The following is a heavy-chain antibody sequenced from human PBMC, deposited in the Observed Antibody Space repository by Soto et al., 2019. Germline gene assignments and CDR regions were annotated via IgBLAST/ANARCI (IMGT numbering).Heavy chain of an antibody. CDR1: GYSFTSYW. CDR2: IYPGDSDT. V-gene: IGHV5-51*01. Sequence: EVQLVQSGAEVKKPGESLKISCKGSGYSFTSYWIGWVRQMPGKGLEWMGIIYPGDSDTRYSPSFQGQVTISADKSISTAYLQWSSLKASDTAMYYCARHAFPSIAVAGSFFYYYGMDVWGQGTTVTVSS. D-gene: IGHD6-19*01. CDR3: ARHAFPSIAVAGSFFYYYGMDV. J-gene: IGHJ6*02.